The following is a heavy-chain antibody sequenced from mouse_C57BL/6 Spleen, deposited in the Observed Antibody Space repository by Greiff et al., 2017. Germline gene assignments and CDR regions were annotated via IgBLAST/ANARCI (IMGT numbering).Heavy chain of an antibody. J-gene: IGHJ3*01. CDR2: ISRGSSTI. Sequence: EVQLVESGGGLVKPGGSLKLSCAASGFTFSDYGMHWVRQAPEKGLEWVAYISRGSSTIYYADTVKGRFTISRDNAKNTLFLQMTSLRSEDTAMYYCARRQLAYWGQGTLVTVSA. D-gene: IGHD4-1*02. CDR1: GFTFSDYG. CDR3: ARRQLAY. V-gene: IGHV5-17*01.